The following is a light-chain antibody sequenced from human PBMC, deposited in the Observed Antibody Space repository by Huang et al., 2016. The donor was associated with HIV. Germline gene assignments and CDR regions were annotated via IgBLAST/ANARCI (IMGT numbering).Light chain of an antibody. CDR2: LGS. CDR1: QSLLHSNGYNY. V-gene: IGKV2-28*01. CDR3: MQALQTPFT. Sequence: DIVMTQSPLSLPVTPGEPASISCRSSQSLLHSNGYNYLDWYLQKPGQSPQLLIYLGSNRASGVPDRFSGSGSGTDCTLKISRVEAEDVGVYYCMQALQTPFTFGPGTKMDIK. J-gene: IGKJ3*01.